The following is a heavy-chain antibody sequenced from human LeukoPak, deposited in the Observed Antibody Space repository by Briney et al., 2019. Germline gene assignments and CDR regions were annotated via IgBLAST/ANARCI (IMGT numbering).Heavy chain of an antibody. CDR2: IYYSGKI. CDR1: GGSISGFY. V-gene: IGHV4-59*01. J-gene: IGHJ4*02. CDR3: ARDYGGKFDL. Sequence: PSETLSLTCTVSGGSISGFYWSWIRQPPGEGLEWIGYIYYSGKINCNPSLKSLFIISVDTSKNQFSLKLSSVTAADTAVYYCARDYGGKFDLWGQGTLVTVSS. D-gene: IGHD4/OR15-4a*01.